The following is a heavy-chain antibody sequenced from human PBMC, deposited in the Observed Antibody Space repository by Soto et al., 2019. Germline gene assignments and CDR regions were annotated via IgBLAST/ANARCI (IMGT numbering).Heavy chain of an antibody. CDR1: GFTFSSYS. V-gene: IGHV3-48*02. J-gene: IGHJ6*02. CDR3: ARPEYSSSSYGMDV. D-gene: IGHD6-6*01. Sequence: EVQLVESGGGLVQPGGSLRLSCAASGFTFSSYSMNWVRQAPGKGLEWVSYISSSSSTIYYADSVKRRFTISRDNAKNALYLQMNSLREEDTAVYYCARPEYSSSSYGMDVWGQGTTVTVSS. CDR2: ISSSSSTI.